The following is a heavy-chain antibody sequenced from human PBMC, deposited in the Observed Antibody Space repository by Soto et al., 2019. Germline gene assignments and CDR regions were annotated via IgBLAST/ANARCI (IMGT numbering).Heavy chain of an antibody. CDR3: ARGVDYSTSRYYYYMDV. Sequence: SETLSLTCTVSGGSISSYYWSWIRQPPGKGLEWIGYIYYSGSTNYNPSLKSRVTISVDTSKNQFSLKLSSVTAADTAVYYCARGVDYSTSRYYYYMDVWGKGTTVTVSS. J-gene: IGHJ6*03. V-gene: IGHV4-59*08. D-gene: IGHD4-4*01. CDR1: GGSISSYY. CDR2: IYYSGST.